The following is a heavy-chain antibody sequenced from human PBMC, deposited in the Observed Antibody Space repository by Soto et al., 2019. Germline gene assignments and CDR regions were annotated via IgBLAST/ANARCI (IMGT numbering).Heavy chain of an antibody. Sequence: QVPLQESGPGLVKPSETLSLSCTVSGGSISSYYWSWIRQPPGKGLEWIGYVHDSWRSHYNPSLKSRVAISLDTSKSQFSLKLTSVTATDTAVYYCVRRGFGALHGRVDVWGQGTTVTVSS. CDR2: VHDSWRS. D-gene: IGHD3-10*01. V-gene: IGHV4-59*08. CDR3: VRRGFGALHGRVDV. J-gene: IGHJ6*02. CDR1: GGSISSYY.